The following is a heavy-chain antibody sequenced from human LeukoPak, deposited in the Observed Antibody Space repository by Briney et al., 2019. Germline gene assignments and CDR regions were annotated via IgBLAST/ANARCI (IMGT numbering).Heavy chain of an antibody. CDR1: GYSFMNYG. CDR3: ARVNTFVPYDSAFPYTWLDP. Sequence: ASVRVSCKASGYSFMNYGFNWVRQAPGQGLEWMGWISPHNGSTNYVQKFQGRVTMTTDRATSTAYMELRNLRSDDTALYYCARVNTFVPYDSAFPYTWLDPWGQGTLVTVSS. V-gene: IGHV1-18*01. D-gene: IGHD3-16*01. J-gene: IGHJ5*02. CDR2: ISPHNGST.